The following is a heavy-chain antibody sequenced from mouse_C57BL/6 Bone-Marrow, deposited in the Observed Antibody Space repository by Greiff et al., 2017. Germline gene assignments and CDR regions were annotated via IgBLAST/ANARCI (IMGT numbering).Heavy chain of an antibody. CDR1: GFTFSSYT. D-gene: IGHD1-1*01. Sequence: EVHLVESGGGLVKPGGSLKLSCAASGFTFSSYTMSWVRQTPEKRLEWVATISGGGGNTYYPDSVKGRFTISRDNVKNTLYLQMSSLRSEDTALYYCARRGLYGSSPWFAYWGQGTLVTVSA. CDR2: ISGGGGNT. V-gene: IGHV5-9*01. CDR3: ARRGLYGSSPWFAY. J-gene: IGHJ3*01.